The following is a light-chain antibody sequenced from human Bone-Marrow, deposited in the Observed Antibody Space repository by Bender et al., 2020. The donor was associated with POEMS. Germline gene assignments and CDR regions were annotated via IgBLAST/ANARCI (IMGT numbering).Light chain of an antibody. CDR1: TLSNVY. Sequence: ELTQPPSVSVYPGQTARITCSGDTLSNVYTYWYQQKPGQAPVMVISKDTQRPSGVPERFSGSSSGTTVALTISGVQAEDEGDYYCCSYAGSHTFWVFGGGTKVTVL. J-gene: IGLJ3*02. CDR2: KDT. CDR3: CSYAGSHTFWV. V-gene: IGLV3-25*03.